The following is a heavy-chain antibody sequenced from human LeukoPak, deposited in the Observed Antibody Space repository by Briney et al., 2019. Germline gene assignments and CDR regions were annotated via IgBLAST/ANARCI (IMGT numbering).Heavy chain of an antibody. CDR3: ARVVRGWYFDL. CDR2: ISSSSSTI. D-gene: IGHD2-21*01. CDR1: GFTFSSYS. J-gene: IGHJ2*01. V-gene: IGHV3-48*01. Sequence: GSLRLSCAASGFTFSSYSMNWVRQAPGKGLEWVSYISSSSSTIYYADSVKGRFTISRDNAKNSLYLQMNSLRAEDTAVYYCARVVRGWYFDLWGRGTLVTVSS.